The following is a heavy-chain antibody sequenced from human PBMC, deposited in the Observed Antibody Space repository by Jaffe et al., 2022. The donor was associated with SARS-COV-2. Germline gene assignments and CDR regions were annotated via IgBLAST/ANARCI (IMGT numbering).Heavy chain of an antibody. CDR2: ISSSSSTI. CDR3: AREGGLIAAAGLGWFDP. D-gene: IGHD6-13*01. J-gene: IGHJ5*02. CDR1: GFTFSRYS. Sequence: EVQLVESGGGLVQPGGSLRLSCAASGFTFSRYSINWVRQAPGKGLEWVSYISSSSSTIYYADSVKGRFTISRDNAKNSLYLQMNSLRAEDTAVYYCAREGGLIAAAGLGWFDPWGQGTLVTVSS. V-gene: IGHV3-48*01.